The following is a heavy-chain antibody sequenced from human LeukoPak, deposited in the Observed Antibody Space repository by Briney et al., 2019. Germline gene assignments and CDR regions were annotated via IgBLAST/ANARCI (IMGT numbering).Heavy chain of an antibody. V-gene: IGHV3-48*04. Sequence: TGGSLRLSCAASRFTFSSFSMFWVRQAPGKGLEWLSYISSTSRNIYYADSVKGRFTVSRDNAKNSLFLQMNSLRAEDTAIYYCAREWRGSGDYWGQGTLVTVSS. CDR3: AREWRGSGDY. D-gene: IGHD3-10*01. CDR1: RFTFSSFS. J-gene: IGHJ4*02. CDR2: ISSTSRNI.